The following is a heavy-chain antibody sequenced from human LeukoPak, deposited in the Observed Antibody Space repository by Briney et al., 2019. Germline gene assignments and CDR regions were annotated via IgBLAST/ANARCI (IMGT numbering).Heavy chain of an antibody. Sequence: SVKVSCKASGGTFSSYAISWVRQAPGQGLEWMGGIIPIFGTANYAQKFQGRVTITADESTSTAYMELSSLRSEDTAVYYCARLRFLEWLSGDDAFDIWGQGTMVTVSS. J-gene: IGHJ3*02. D-gene: IGHD3-3*01. V-gene: IGHV1-69*13. CDR1: GGTFSSYA. CDR2: IIPIFGTA. CDR3: ARLRFLEWLSGDDAFDI.